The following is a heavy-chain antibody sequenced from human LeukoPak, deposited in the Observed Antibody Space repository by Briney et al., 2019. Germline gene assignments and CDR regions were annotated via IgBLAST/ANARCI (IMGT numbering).Heavy chain of an antibody. J-gene: IGHJ6*03. CDR2: IIPIFGTA. CDR1: GGTFSSYA. CDR3: ARGNLYCSSTSCYSDYYYYMDV. V-gene: IGHV1-69*05. Sequence: ASVKVSCKASGGTFSSYAISWARQAPGQGLEWMGGIIPIFGTANYAQKFQGRVTITTDESTSTAYMELSSLRSEDTAVYYCARGNLYCSSTSCYSDYYYYMDVWGKGTTVTVSS. D-gene: IGHD2-2*01.